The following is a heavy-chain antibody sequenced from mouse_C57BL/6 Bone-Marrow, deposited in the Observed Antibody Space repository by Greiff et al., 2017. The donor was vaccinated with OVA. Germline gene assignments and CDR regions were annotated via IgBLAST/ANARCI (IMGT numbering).Heavy chain of an antibody. CDR3: ARSGEVTTYYAMDY. CDR1: GYTFTNYW. CDR2: IYPGGGYT. D-gene: IGHD2-2*01. V-gene: IGHV1-63*01. J-gene: IGHJ4*01. Sequence: QVQLQQSGAELVRPGTSVKMSCKASGYTFTNYWIGWAKQRPGYGLEWIGDIYPGGGYTNYNEKFKGKATLTADKSSSTAYMQFSSLTSEDSAIYYCARSGEVTTYYAMDYWGQGTSVTVSS.